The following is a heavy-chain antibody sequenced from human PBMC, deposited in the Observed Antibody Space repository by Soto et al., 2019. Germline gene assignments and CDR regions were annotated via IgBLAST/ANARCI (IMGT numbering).Heavy chain of an antibody. V-gene: IGHV1-3*01. Sequence: GASVKVSCKPSGYTLTDYAMHWVRQAPGQRLEWMAWINGGNGNTKYSQKFQGRVTITRDTSASTAYVELSSLRSEDTAMYYCAREYSSSTPLLDYWGQGTLVTVSS. J-gene: IGHJ4*02. CDR2: INGGNGNT. CDR1: GYTLTDYA. D-gene: IGHD6-13*01. CDR3: AREYSSSTPLLDY.